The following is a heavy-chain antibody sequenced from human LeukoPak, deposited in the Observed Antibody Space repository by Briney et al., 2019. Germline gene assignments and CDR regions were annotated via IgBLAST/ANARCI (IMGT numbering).Heavy chain of an antibody. D-gene: IGHD4-17*01. CDR3: ARENYGDYQAPLDAFDI. V-gene: IGHV3-66*01. J-gene: IGHJ3*02. Sequence: GGSLRLSCAASGFTVSSNYMSWVRQAPGKGLEWVSVIYSGGSTYYADSVKGRFTISRDNSKNTLYLQMNSLRAEDTAVYYCARENYGDYQAPLDAFDIWGQGTMVTVSS. CDR2: IYSGGST. CDR1: GFTVSSNY.